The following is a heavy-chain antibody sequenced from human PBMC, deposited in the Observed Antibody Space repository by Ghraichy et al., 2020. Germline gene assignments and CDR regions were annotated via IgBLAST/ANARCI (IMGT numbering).Heavy chain of an antibody. D-gene: IGHD3-10*01. Sequence: ASVKVSCKVSGYTLTELSMHWVRQAPGKGLEWMGGFDPEDGETIYAQKFQGRVTMTEDTSTDTAYMELSSLRSEDTAVYYCATDLNGSGSLDAFDIWGQGTMVTVSS. CDR2: FDPEDGET. CDR3: ATDLNGSGSLDAFDI. CDR1: GYTLTELS. V-gene: IGHV1-24*01. J-gene: IGHJ3*02.